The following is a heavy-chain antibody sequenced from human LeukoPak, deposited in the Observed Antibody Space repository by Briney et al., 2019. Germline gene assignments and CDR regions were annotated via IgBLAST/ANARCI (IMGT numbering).Heavy chain of an antibody. V-gene: IGHV1-69*13. Sequence: ASLKVSCKASGGTFSSYAISWVRQAPGHGLEWMGGIIPIFGTADYAQKFEGRVTITADESTSTAYMELSSLRSEDTAVYYCARDSSHYDILTGSWGQGTLVTVSS. CDR3: ARDSSHYDILTGS. CDR2: IIPIFGTA. CDR1: GGTFSSYA. D-gene: IGHD3-9*01. J-gene: IGHJ5*02.